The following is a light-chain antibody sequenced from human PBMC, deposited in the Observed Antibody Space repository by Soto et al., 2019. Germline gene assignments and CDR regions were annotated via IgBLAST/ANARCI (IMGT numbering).Light chain of an antibody. Sequence: DIQMTQSPSSLSSSVGDRVXXXXGASQDINNYLAWYQQKPGKVPKLLIYAASTLQSGVPSRFSGSGSGTDFTLTISSLQPGDVATYYCQKYNNGPETFGPGTKVDIK. J-gene: IGKJ3*01. V-gene: IGKV1-27*01. CDR1: QDINNY. CDR2: AAS. CDR3: QKYNNGPET.